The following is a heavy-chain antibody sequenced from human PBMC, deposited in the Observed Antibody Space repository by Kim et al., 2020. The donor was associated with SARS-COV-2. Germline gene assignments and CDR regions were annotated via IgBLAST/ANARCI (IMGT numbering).Heavy chain of an antibody. J-gene: IGHJ4*02. Sequence: APRLQGRVTLTTATPTSTAYMELRSLRSDDTAVYYCARDYYDSSGYFDYWGQGTLVTVSS. CDR3: ARDYYDSSGYFDY. D-gene: IGHD3-22*01. V-gene: IGHV1-18*01.